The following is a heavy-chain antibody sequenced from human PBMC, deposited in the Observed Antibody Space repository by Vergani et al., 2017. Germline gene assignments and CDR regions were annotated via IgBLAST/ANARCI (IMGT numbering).Heavy chain of an antibody. CDR1: GFTFNSYG. Sequence: QVQLVESGGGVVQPGGSLRLSCAASGFTFNSYGMHWVRQAPGKGLEWVASIRSDESRRYYGDSMEGPFTISRDNSKNTLYLQMKSLRPEDTAVYYCAKEARGYCSGRTCYPEYWGRGTLVIVSS. CDR3: AKEARGYCSGRTCYPEY. D-gene: IGHD2-15*01. V-gene: IGHV3-30*02. CDR2: IRSDESRR. J-gene: IGHJ4*02.